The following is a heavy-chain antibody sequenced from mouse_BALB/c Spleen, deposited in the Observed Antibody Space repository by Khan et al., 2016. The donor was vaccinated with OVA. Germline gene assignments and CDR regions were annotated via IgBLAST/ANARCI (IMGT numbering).Heavy chain of an antibody. V-gene: IGHV2-6-4*01. Sequence: VQLVESGPGLVAPSQSLYITCTVSGFSLSRYNIHWVRQPPGKGLEWLGMIWGGGGTDYNSTLKSRLNISKDNSKSQVFLKMNSLQTDDTAMYYCARAYYRYDGYYAMDYWGQGTSVTVSA. CDR2: IWGGGGT. D-gene: IGHD2-14*01. CDR3: ARAYYRYDGYYAMDY. J-gene: IGHJ4*01. CDR1: GFSLSRYN.